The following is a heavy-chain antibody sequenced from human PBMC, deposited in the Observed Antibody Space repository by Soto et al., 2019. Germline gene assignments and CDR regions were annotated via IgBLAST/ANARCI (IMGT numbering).Heavy chain of an antibody. Sequence: QLQLQESGPGLVKPSETLSLTCTVSGGSISSSSYYWGWIRQPPGKGLEWIGSIYYSGSTYYNPSLKSRVTISVDTSKNQFSLKLSSVTAADTAVYYCAIRPLLYYYDSSGYFKNWGQGTLVTVSS. J-gene: IGHJ4*02. CDR3: AIRPLLYYYDSSGYFKN. CDR1: GGSISSSSYY. V-gene: IGHV4-39*01. CDR2: IYYSGST. D-gene: IGHD3-22*01.